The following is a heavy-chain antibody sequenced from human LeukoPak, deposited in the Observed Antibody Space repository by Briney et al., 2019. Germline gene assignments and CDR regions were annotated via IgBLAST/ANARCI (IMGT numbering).Heavy chain of an antibody. J-gene: IGHJ4*02. V-gene: IGHV3-15*01. CDR3: TTECWLDGGFDY. D-gene: IGHD3-16*01. Sequence: RGSLRLSCADSGFTFSNAWMSWVRQAPGKGLEWVGRIKSKTDGGTTDYAAPVKGRFTISRDDSINTLYLQMNSLKTEDSSVCYGTTECWLDGGFDYWGQGTLVTVSS. CDR2: IKSKTDGGTT. CDR1: GFTFSNAW.